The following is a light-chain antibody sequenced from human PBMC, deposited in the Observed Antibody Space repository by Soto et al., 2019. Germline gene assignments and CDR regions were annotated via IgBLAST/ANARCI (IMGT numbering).Light chain of an antibody. CDR3: CSYAGSSNVV. J-gene: IGLJ2*01. Sequence: QSALTQPASVSGSPGQSITISCTGTSSDVGSYNLVSWYQQHPGKAPKLMIYEGSKRPSGVPNRFSGSKSGNTASLTISGLQAEDEADYYGCSYAGSSNVVFGGGTKVTVL. CDR2: EGS. CDR1: SSDVGSYNL. V-gene: IGLV2-23*01.